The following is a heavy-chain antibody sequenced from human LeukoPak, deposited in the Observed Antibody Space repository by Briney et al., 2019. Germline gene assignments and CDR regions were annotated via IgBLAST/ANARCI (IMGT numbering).Heavy chain of an antibody. J-gene: IGHJ3*02. D-gene: IGHD5-18*01. V-gene: IGHV3-64D*09. CDR3: VKGVDTAMYDAFDI. CDR1: GFTFSYSA. CDR2: ISSNGGST. Sequence: GGSLRLSCSASGFTFSYSAMHCVRDAPGKGLEYVSAISSNGGSTYYADSVKGRFTISRDNSKNTLYLEMSTLRDEDTRVYYCVKGVDTAMYDAFDIWGEGTMVTVPA.